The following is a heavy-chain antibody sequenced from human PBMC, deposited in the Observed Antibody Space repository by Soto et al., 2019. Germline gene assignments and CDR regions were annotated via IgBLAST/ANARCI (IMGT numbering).Heavy chain of an antibody. V-gene: IGHV4-39*01. CDR2: IYYSGST. J-gene: IGHJ6*03. CDR3: ARRQKRDYYYYMDV. CDR1: GGSISSSSYY. Sequence: SETLSLTCTVSGGSISSSSYYWGWIRQPPGKGLEWIGSIYYSGSTYYNPSLKSRVTISVDTSKNQFSLKLSSVTAADTAVYYCARRQKRDYYYYMDVWGKGTTVTVSS.